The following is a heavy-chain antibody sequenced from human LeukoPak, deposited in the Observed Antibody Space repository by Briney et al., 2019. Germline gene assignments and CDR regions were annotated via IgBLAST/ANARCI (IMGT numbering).Heavy chain of an antibody. D-gene: IGHD6-13*01. CDR2: ISSNGGST. V-gene: IGHV3-64*01. CDR3: ARSTQYRSSSWYRTSKGWVFDY. J-gene: IGHJ4*02. CDR1: GFTFSSYA. Sequence: GSLRLSCAASGFTFSSYAMHWVRQAPGKGLEYVSAISSNGGSTYYANSVKGRFTISRDNSKNTLYLQMGSLRAEDMAVYYCARSTQYRSSSWYRTSKGWVFDYWGQGTLVTVSS.